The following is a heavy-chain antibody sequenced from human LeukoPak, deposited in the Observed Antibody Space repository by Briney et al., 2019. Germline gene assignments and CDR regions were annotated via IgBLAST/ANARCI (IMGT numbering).Heavy chain of an antibody. CDR3: ARHRYDFWSGWRFRNWFDP. J-gene: IGHJ5*02. CDR1: GYSISSGYY. CDR2: IYHSGST. Sequence: PSETLSLTCAVSGYSISSGYYWGWIRQPPGKGLEWIGSIYHSGSTYYNPSLKSRFTITVATSKNQFSLKLSSVTAADTAVYYCARHRYDFWSGWRFRNWFDPWGQGTLVTVSS. D-gene: IGHD3-3*01. V-gene: IGHV4-38-2*01.